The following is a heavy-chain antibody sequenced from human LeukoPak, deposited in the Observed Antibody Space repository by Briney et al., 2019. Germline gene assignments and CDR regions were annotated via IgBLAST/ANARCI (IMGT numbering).Heavy chain of an antibody. CDR2: INPNSGGT. J-gene: IGHJ6*03. Sequence: GASVKVSCKASGYTFTGYYMHWVRQAPGQGLEWMGWINPNSGGTNYAQKFQGRVTMTRDTSISTAYMELSRLRSDDTAVYYCARGTCSSTSCYYYYMDVWGKGATVTVSS. CDR1: GYTFTGYY. CDR3: ARGTCSSTSCYYYYMDV. V-gene: IGHV1-2*02. D-gene: IGHD2-2*01.